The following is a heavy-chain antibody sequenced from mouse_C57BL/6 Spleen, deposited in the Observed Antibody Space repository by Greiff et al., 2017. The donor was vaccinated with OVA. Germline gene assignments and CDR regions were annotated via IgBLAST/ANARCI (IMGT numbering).Heavy chain of an antibody. J-gene: IGHJ4*01. CDR2: IYPGDGDT. V-gene: IGHV1-80*01. CDR3: ARSTYGNLYYAMDY. CDR1: GYAFSSYW. D-gene: IGHD2-1*01. Sequence: VQLVESGAELVKPGASVKISCKASGYAFSSYWMNWVKQRPGKGLEWIGQIYPGDGDTNYNGKFKGKATLTADKSSSTAYMQLSSLTSEDSAVYFCARSTYGNLYYAMDYWGQGTSVTVSS.